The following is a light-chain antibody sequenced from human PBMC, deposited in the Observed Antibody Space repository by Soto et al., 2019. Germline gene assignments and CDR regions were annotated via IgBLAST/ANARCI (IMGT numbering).Light chain of an antibody. V-gene: IGKV3-20*01. CDR3: QQYGNSPKT. J-gene: IGKJ1*01. CDR1: QSVSGSY. CDR2: GAS. Sequence: EILLTQSPGTLSLSPGERATLSCRASQSVSGSYLACYQQKPGQAPRLLIYGASSRATGIPDRFSGSGSGTDFTLTISRLEPEDFAMYYCQQYGNSPKTFGQGTKVEVK.